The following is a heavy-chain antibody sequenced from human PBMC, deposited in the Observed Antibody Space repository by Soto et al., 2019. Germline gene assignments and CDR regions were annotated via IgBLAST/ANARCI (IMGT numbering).Heavy chain of an antibody. J-gene: IGHJ6*03. CDR1: GFTFSRYW. V-gene: IGHV3-74*01. Sequence: GGSLRLSCAASGFTFSRYWMHWVRQAPGKGLVWVSRIKSDGSSTNYAESVKGRFSNSRDNAKNTVFQQMNSLRAEDTAVYYCAKNYGDDDYYYYYMDVWGKGTTVTVSS. CDR2: IKSDGSST. D-gene: IGHD4-17*01. CDR3: AKNYGDDDYYYYYMDV.